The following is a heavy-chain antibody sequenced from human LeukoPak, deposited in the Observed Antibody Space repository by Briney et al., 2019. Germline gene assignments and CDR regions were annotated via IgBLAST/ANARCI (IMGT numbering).Heavy chain of an antibody. D-gene: IGHD6-6*01. V-gene: IGHV3-7*01. CDR3: ARVYRSSSGRALAN. CDR2: IKEDGNEK. CDR1: GFTFVTYW. J-gene: IGHJ4*02. Sequence: GGSLRLSCAATGFTFVTYWMSLVRQAPGKGLEWGANIKEDGNEKYYVYSVKGRFTISRDNAKNSLFLQMITLRAEDTPVYYCARVYRSSSGRALANWGQGTLVTVSS.